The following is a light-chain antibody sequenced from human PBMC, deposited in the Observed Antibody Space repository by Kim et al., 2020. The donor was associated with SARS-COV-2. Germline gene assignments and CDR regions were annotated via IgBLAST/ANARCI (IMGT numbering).Light chain of an antibody. V-gene: IGLV2-14*01. CDR2: AVS. J-gene: IGLJ3*02. Sequence: QSALTQPASVSGSPGQSITMSCTGTRSDVGGYNYVSWYQQHPGKAPKLMVYAVSKRPSGVSNRFSGSKSGNTASLTISGLQAEDEADYYCTSYTCSITWVFGGGTQLTVL. CDR3: TSYTCSITWV. CDR1: RSDVGGYNY.